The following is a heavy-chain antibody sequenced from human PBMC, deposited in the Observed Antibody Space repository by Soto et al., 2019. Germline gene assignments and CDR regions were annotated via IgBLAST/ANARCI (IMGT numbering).Heavy chain of an antibody. J-gene: IGHJ6*03. V-gene: IGHV3-33*01. CDR3: ARDPGELDEPYYYYMDV. Sequence: QVQLVESGGGVVQPGRSLRLSCAASGFTFSSYGMHWVRQAPGKGLEWVAVIWYDGSNKYYADSVKGRFTISRDNSKNTLYLQMNSLRAEDTAVYYCARDPGELDEPYYYYMDVWGKGTTVTVSS. D-gene: IGHD3-10*01. CDR2: IWYDGSNK. CDR1: GFTFSSYG.